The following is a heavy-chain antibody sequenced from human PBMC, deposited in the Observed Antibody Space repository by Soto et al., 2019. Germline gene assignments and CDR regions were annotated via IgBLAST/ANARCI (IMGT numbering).Heavy chain of an antibody. CDR3: AKDPRYCSSTSCSFGAYYYYYYMDV. V-gene: IGHV3-23*01. Sequence: GGSLRLSCAASGFTFSSYAMSWVRQAPGKGLEWVSAISGSGGSTYYADSVKGRFTISRDNSKNTLYLQMNSLRAEDTAVYYCAKDPRYCSSTSCSFGAYYYYYYMDVWGKGTTVTVSS. CDR1: GFTFSSYA. CDR2: ISGSGGST. D-gene: IGHD2-2*01. J-gene: IGHJ6*03.